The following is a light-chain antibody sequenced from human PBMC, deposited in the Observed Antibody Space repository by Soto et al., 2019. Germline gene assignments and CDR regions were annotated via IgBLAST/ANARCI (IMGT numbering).Light chain of an antibody. V-gene: IGKV3-11*01. CDR1: QSIGRY. J-gene: IGKJ4*01. Sequence: EIVLTQSPATLSLSPGERVTLSCRASQSIGRYLAWYKHKPGQAPRLLIYDASNRATGIPARFSGSGSGTDFTLTISSLEPEDFADYYCQQRANWITFGGGTKVEIK. CDR2: DAS. CDR3: QQRANWIT.